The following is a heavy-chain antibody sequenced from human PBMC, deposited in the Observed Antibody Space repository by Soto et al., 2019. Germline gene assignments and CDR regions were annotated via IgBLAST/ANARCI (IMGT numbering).Heavy chain of an antibody. V-gene: IGHV3-23*01. D-gene: IGHD3-3*01. CDR3: AKEERAYDFWSGYYSNWFDP. CDR2: ISGSGGST. CDR1: GFTFSSYA. Sequence: PGGSLRLSCAASGFTFSSYAMSWVRQAPGKGLEWVSAISGSGGSTYYADSVKGRFTISRDNSKNTLYLQMNSLRAEDTAVYYCAKEERAYDFWSGYYSNWFDPWGQGTLVTVS. J-gene: IGHJ5*02.